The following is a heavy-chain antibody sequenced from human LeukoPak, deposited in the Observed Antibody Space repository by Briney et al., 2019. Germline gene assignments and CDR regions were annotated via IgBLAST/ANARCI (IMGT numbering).Heavy chain of an antibody. D-gene: IGHD6-19*01. CDR2: IIPIFGTA. V-gene: IGHV1-69*05. CDR3: VXXXXSXXXXXXPKXYYYYMDV. J-gene: IGHJ6*03. Sequence: ASVKVSCKASGGTFSSYAISWVRQAPGQGLEWMGGIIPIFGTANYAQKFQGRVTITTDESTSTAYMELSSLRSEDTAVYYCVXXXXSXXXXXXPKXYYYYMDVWGKGTTVTVSS. CDR1: GGTFSSYA.